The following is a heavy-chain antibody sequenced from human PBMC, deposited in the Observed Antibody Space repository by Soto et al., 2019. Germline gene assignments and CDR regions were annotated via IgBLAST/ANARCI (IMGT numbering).Heavy chain of an antibody. J-gene: IGHJ6*02. CDR2: IWYDGSNK. D-gene: IGHD3-3*01. CDR3: AREARSDFWSGYFPGYYYYGMDV. Sequence: QVQLVESGGGVVQPGRSLRLSCAASGFTFSSYGMHWVRQAPGKGLEWVAVIWYDGSNKYYADSVKGRFTISRDNSKNTLYLQMNSLRAEDTAVYYCAREARSDFWSGYFPGYYYYGMDVWGQGTTVTVSS. V-gene: IGHV3-33*01. CDR1: GFTFSSYG.